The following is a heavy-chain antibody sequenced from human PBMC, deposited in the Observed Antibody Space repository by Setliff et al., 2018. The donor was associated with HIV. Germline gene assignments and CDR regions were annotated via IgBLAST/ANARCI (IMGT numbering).Heavy chain of an antibody. V-gene: IGHV3-23*01. J-gene: IGHJ4*02. CDR1: GFTFSNFA. CDR3: AKDARWNYVGFDY. D-gene: IGHD1-7*01. Sequence: GSLRLSCAASGFTFSNFAMSWVRLTPGKGLEWVSGINDSGSTTYYEDSVKGRFTISRDNSKNTLYLQINSLRAEDTAVYYCAKDARWNYVGFDYWGQGTLVTVSS. CDR2: INDSGSTT.